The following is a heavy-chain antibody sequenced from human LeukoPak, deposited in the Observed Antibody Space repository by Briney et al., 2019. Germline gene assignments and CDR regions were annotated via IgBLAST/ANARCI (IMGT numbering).Heavy chain of an antibody. CDR1: GFTFDDYA. J-gene: IGHJ6*03. CDR2: ISWDGGST. CDR3: AKDSCSGGSCYSRSWSGYYYMDV. Sequence: SGGSLRLSCAASGFTFDDYAMHWVRQAPGKGLEWVSLISWDGGSTYYADSVKGRFTISRDNSKNSLYLQMNSLRAADTALYYCAKDSCSGGSCYSRSWSGYYYMDVWGKGTTVTVSS. V-gene: IGHV3-43D*03. D-gene: IGHD2-15*01.